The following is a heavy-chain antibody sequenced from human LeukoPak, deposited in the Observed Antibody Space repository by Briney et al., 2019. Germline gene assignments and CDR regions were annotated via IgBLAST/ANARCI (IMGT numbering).Heavy chain of an antibody. CDR3: AICADDNFDY. CDR1: GYSISSGHY. D-gene: IGHD1-1*01. CDR2: IYHSGST. V-gene: IGHV4-38-2*02. J-gene: IGHJ4*02. Sequence: PSETLSLTCTVSGYSISSGHYWGWPRQPPVKGLEWIGSIYHSGSTYYNPSLKSRVTISVEPSKIRFALKLSSVSAADTAVYYCAICADDNFDYWGQGTLVTVSS.